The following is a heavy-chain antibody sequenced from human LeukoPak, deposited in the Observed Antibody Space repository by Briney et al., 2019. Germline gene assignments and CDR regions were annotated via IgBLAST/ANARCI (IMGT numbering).Heavy chain of an antibody. V-gene: IGHV3-74*01. Sequence: QPGGSLRLSCAASGFTFSTYWMHWVRQVPGKGLVWVSRVNREGTTSAYADSVKGRFTISRDNDKNTLYLQMNSPRVEDTAVYYCARDVDWILFDYWGQGTLVTVSS. D-gene: IGHD3-9*01. J-gene: IGHJ4*02. CDR1: GFTFSTYW. CDR2: VNREGTTS. CDR3: ARDVDWILFDY.